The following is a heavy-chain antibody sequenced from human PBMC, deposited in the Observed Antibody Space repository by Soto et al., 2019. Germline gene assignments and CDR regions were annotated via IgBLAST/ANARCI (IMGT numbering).Heavy chain of an antibody. J-gene: IGHJ6*02. CDR2: ISRHGGST. CDR3: ARDSGRGSYDMDD. V-gene: IGHV3-43*01. CDR1: GFTFDDYT. D-gene: IGHD1-26*01. Sequence: PWGTLRLSCAVSGFTFDDYTRSWVRQPPGKGLEWVSVISRHGGSTYYTHSVKSRFTISRDKSKNSLYLQLNGLRTADTAVYYCARDSGRGSYDMDDWGQGTMVTVSS.